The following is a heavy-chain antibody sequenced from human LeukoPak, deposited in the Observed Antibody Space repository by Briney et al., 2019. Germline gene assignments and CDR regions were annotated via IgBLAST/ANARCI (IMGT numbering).Heavy chain of an antibody. Sequence: PGGSLRLSCAASGFTFSSYAMSWVRQAPGKGVVWVSTITDSSGNTFYADSVKGRFTIYRDNSKHTLYLQMNSLRAEDTAVYYCAKRGAGYYFDYWGQGTLVTVSS. CDR3: AKRGAGYYFDY. J-gene: IGHJ4*02. CDR2: ITDSSGNT. D-gene: IGHD6-19*01. CDR1: GFTFSSYA. V-gene: IGHV3-23*01.